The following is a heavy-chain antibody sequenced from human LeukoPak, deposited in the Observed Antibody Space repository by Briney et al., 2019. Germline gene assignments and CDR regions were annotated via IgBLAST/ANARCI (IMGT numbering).Heavy chain of an antibody. Sequence: SETLSLTCTVSGGSISSYYWSWIRQPPGQGLEWLGYIYYSGSTNYNPYLKRRVTISVDTSKSQFSLKLSSVTAADTAVYYCARSSYDSSGYYYEEGYFDYWGQGTLVTVSS. CDR2: IYYSGST. CDR3: ARSSYDSSGYYYEEGYFDY. CDR1: GGSISSYY. J-gene: IGHJ4*02. V-gene: IGHV4-59*01. D-gene: IGHD3-22*01.